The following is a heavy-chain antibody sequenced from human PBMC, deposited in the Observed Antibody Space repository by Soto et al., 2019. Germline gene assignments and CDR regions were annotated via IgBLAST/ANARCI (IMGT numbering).Heavy chain of an antibody. CDR1: GFTFRSYA. CDR3: ARGDSNSWSDF. J-gene: IGHJ4*02. CDR2: ISYDGTNK. Sequence: PGGSLRLSCAASGFTFRSYAMDWVRQAPGKGLEWVAVISYDGTNKYYEDSVKGQFTISRDNSKNTLSLQMKSLRLEDTAVYYCARGDSNSWSDFWGQGTLVTVSS. V-gene: IGHV3-30*01. D-gene: IGHD6-13*01.